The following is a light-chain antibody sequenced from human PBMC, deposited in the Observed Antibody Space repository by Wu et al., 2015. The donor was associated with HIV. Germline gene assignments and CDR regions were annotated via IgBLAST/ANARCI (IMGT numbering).Light chain of an antibody. Sequence: ESVLTQSPDTLPLSPGDRATLSCRATQTIPGNYLAWYQQKPGQTPRLLIYGASTRASGVPDRFSGGGSGTDFTLTISRLEPEDFAVYYCQQYGVSPPWTFGQGTRVEMK. CDR3: QQYGVSPPWT. V-gene: IGKV3-20*01. J-gene: IGKJ1*01. CDR1: QTIPGNY. CDR2: GAS.